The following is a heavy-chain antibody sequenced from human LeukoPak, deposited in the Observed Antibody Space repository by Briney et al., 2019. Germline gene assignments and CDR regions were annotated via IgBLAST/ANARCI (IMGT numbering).Heavy chain of an antibody. V-gene: IGHV1-2*02. CDR1: GYTFTGYY. J-gene: IGHJ5*02. CDR3: ARVGDGSWYEWFDP. CDR2: INPNSGGT. Sequence: AASVKVSCKASGYTFTGYYMHWVRQAPGQGLEWMGWINPNSGGTNYAQKFQGRVTMTRDTSISTAYMELSRLRSDDTAVYYCARVGDGSWYEWFDPWGQGTLVTVSS. D-gene: IGHD6-13*01.